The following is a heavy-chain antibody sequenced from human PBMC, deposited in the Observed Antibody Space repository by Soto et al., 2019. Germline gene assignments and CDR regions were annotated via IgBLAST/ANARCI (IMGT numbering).Heavy chain of an antibody. CDR3: ARDASYYDSSGLAHYFDY. J-gene: IGHJ4*02. V-gene: IGHV4-30-4*01. CDR1: GGSISSGDYY. D-gene: IGHD3-22*01. Sequence: SETLSLTCTVSGGSISSGDYYWSWIRQPPGKGLEWIGYIYYSGSTYYNPSLKSRVTISVDTSKNQFSLKLSSVTAADTAVYYCARDASYYDSSGLAHYFDYWGQGTLVTVSS. CDR2: IYYSGST.